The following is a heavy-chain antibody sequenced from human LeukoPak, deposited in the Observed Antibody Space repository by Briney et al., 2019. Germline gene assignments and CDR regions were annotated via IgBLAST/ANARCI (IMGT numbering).Heavy chain of an antibody. CDR2: INHSGST. V-gene: IGHV4-34*01. J-gene: IGHJ5*02. Sequence: SETLSLTCAVYGGSFSGYYWSWIRQPPGKGLEWIGEINHSGSTNYNPSLKSRVTISVDTSKNQFSLKLSSVTAADTAAYYCARGVYERQQLAPWGQGTLVTVSS. CDR1: GGSFSGYY. CDR3: ARGVYERQQLAP. D-gene: IGHD6-13*01.